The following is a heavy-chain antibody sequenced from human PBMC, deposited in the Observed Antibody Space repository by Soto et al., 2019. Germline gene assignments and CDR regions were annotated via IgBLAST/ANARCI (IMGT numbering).Heavy chain of an antibody. D-gene: IGHD2-8*01. J-gene: IGHJ4*02. V-gene: IGHV3-23*01. CDR3: ASHNIVLMVYALGGFDY. CDR1: GFTFSSYA. CDR2: ISGSGGST. Sequence: GGSLRLSCAASGFTFSSYAMSWVRQAPGKGLEWVSAISGSGGSTYYADSVKGRFTISRDNSKNTLYLQMNSLRAEDTAVYYCASHNIVLMVYALGGFDYWGQGTLVTVS.